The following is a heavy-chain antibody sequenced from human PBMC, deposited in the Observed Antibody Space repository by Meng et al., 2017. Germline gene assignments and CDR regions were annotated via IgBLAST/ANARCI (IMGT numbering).Heavy chain of an antibody. D-gene: IGHD1-26*01. V-gene: IGHV3-53*05. CDR3: AKDWSPKIVGATRFDY. J-gene: IGHJ4*02. Sequence: GESLKISCAASGFTVSSNYMSWVRQAPGKGLEWVSVIYSGGSTYYADSVKGRFTISRDNAKNSLYLQMNSLRAEDTALYYCAKDWSPKIVGATRFDYWGQGTLVTVSS. CDR2: IYSGGST. CDR1: GFTVSSNY.